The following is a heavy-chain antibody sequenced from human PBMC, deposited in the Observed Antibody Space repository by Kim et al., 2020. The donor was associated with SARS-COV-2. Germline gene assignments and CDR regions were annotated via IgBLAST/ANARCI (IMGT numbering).Heavy chain of an antibody. CDR3: SRFPPLPMMQ. CDR2: IRGKGSKYET. V-gene: IGHV3-73*01. Sequence: GGSLRLSCAASGFSLSDSPITWVRQASGKGLEWVGHIRGKGSKYETANAASVRGRFTISRDNSKNAAYLQMDSLKIEDTAVYYCSRFPPLPMMQWGQGTLVTVSS. D-gene: IGHD3-22*01. J-gene: IGHJ4*02. CDR1: GFSLSDSP.